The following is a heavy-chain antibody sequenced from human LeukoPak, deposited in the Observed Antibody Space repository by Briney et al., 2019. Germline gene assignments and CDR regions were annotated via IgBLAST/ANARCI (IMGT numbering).Heavy chain of an antibody. CDR1: GGSISSSSYY. CDR3: ARETPDYDRFDY. V-gene: IGHV4-39*07. CDR2: IYYSGST. J-gene: IGHJ4*02. Sequence: PSETLSLTCTVSGGSISSSSYYWGWIRQPPGKGLEWIGSIYYSGSTYYNPSLKSRVTISVDTSKNQFSLKLSSVTAADTAVYYCARETPDYDRFDYWGQGTLVTVSS. D-gene: IGHD4-17*01.